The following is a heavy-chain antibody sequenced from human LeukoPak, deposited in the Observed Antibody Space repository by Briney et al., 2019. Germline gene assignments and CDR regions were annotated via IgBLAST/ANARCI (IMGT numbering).Heavy chain of an antibody. CDR1: GGSISSSYW. CDR3: ARLNGDYPLGMDV. Sequence: SETLSLACAVSGGSISSSYWWSWVRQPPGKGLEWIGEIYHSGSTNYNPSLKSRVTISVDKSENQFSLKLNFVTVAVTAVYYCARLNGDYPLGMDVWGQGTTVTVSS. J-gene: IGHJ6*02. V-gene: IGHV4-4*02. CDR2: IYHSGST. D-gene: IGHD4-17*01.